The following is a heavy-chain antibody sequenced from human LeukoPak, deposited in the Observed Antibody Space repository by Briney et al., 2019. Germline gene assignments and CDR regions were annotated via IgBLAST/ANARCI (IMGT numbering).Heavy chain of an antibody. CDR2: ITSGSTI. CDR1: GFTFSDYY. Sequence: GGSLRLSCAASGFTFSDYYMSWIRQAPGKGLEWVSYITSGSTIYYADSVKGRLTISRDNAKNSLYLQMNSLRAEDTAVYYCARRHCSSTSCPLVDYWGQGTLVTVSS. D-gene: IGHD2-2*01. CDR3: ARRHCSSTSCPLVDY. J-gene: IGHJ4*02. V-gene: IGHV3-11*04.